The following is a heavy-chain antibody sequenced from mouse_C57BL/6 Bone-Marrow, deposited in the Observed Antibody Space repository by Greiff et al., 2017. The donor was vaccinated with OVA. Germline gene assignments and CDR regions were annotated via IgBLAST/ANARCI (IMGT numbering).Heavy chain of an antibody. V-gene: IGHV1-81*01. D-gene: IGHD1-1*01. J-gene: IGHJ2*01. Sequence: VQLQQSGAELARPGASVKLSCKASGYTFTSYGISWVKQRTGQGLEWIGEIYPRSGNTYYNEKFKGKATLTADKSSSTAYMEPRSLTSEDSAVYFCARRNYYGSSSDYWGQGTTLTVSS. CDR3: ARRNYYGSSSDY. CDR1: GYTFTSYG. CDR2: IYPRSGNT.